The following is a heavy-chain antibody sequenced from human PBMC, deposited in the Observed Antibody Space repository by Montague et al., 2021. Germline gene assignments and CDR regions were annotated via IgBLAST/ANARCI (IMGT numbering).Heavy chain of an antibody. V-gene: IGHV4-34*01. CDR1: VDSFTDYY. CDR3: VAIKWERQTRNYFEQ. J-gene: IGHJ4*02. Sequence: SETLSLTCDIYVDSFTDYYWGWIRQTPGKELEWIGETNHRGTTKSNPSLKTRASLSLDTSKSQLSLILQSVTAADTAVYCCVAIKWERQTRNYFEQWGPGILVSVSS. CDR2: TNHRGTT. D-gene: IGHD1-26*01.